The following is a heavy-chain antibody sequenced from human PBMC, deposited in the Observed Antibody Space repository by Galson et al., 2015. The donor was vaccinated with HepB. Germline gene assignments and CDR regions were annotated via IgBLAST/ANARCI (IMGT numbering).Heavy chain of an antibody. V-gene: IGHV1-24*01. D-gene: IGHD2-21*01. CDR3: ATRWGRFYCGGDCNRLDL. J-gene: IGHJ2*01. Sequence: SVKVSCKVSGYTLTELSMHWVRQAPGKGLEWMGGFDPEDGETIYAQKFQGRVTMTEDTSTDTAYMELSSLRSEDTAVYYCATRWGRFYCGGDCNRLDLWGRGTLVTVSS. CDR1: GYTLTELS. CDR2: FDPEDGET.